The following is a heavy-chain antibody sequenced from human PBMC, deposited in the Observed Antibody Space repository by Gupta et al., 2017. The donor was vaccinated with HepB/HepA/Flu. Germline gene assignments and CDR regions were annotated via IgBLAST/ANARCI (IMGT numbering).Heavy chain of an antibody. CDR1: GFTFDEFA. CDR3: VRGRYSYDVSGTFDF. Sequence: DVQLLESGGGVLQPGGSRRLSCIASGFTFDEFALHCVRQRPGKGLEWVSVISGDGSGTYYADSVKGRFTISRDNSENSLFLQMNSLTIEDTALYYCVRGRYSYDVSGTFDFWGQGTLVTVSS. D-gene: IGHD3-22*01. CDR2: ISGDGSGT. J-gene: IGHJ4*02. V-gene: IGHV3-43*02.